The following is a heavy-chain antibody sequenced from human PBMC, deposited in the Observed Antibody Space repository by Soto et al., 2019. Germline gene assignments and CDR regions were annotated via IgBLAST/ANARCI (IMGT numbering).Heavy chain of an antibody. V-gene: IGHV4-38-2*01. CDR2: VYHSGST. CDR1: GYFISSGYF. D-gene: IGHD4-17*01. CDR3: ARMYGDFVGFSDY. J-gene: IGHJ4*02. Sequence: SETLSLTCAVSGYFISSGYFWGWIRQPPGKGLEWIGGVYHSGSTYYNPSLKSRVTISVDTSKNQFSLKLSSVTAADTAVYYCARMYGDFVGFSDYWGQGTLVTVSS.